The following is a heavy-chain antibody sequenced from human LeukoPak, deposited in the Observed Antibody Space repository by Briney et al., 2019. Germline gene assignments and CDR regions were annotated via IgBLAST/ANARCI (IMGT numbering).Heavy chain of an antibody. CDR2: GSDSGGT. Sequence: GSLRLSCAASGFTFSSYGMHWVRQSPGKGLEWIGEGSDSGGTKFNPSLKSRVSISADMSKNQFSLKLTSVTAADTAVYHCAKNGQSGFSFDPWGQGTLVTVSS. CDR1: GFTFSSYG. V-gene: IGHV4-34*08. J-gene: IGHJ5*02. CDR3: AKNGQSGFSFDP. D-gene: IGHD1-26*01.